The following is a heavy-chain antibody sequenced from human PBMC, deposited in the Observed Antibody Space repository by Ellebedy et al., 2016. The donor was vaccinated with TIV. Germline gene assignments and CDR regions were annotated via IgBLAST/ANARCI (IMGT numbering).Heavy chain of an antibody. CDR3: AKYRSSSSWYDYTDY. Sequence: GGSLRLXCAASGFTFSSYAMSWVRQAPGKGLEWVSAISGSGGSTYYADSVKGRFTISRDNSKNTLYLQMNSLRAEDTAVYYCAKYRSSSSWYDYTDYWGQGTLVTVSS. CDR2: ISGSGGST. V-gene: IGHV3-23*01. CDR1: GFTFSSYA. J-gene: IGHJ4*02. D-gene: IGHD6-13*01.